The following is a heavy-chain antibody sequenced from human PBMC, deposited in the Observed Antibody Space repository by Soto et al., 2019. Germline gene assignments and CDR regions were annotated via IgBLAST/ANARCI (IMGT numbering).Heavy chain of an antibody. D-gene: IGHD2-21*01. V-gene: IGHV3-33*08. CDR3: SRDHSVYCGGGCSFDY. CDR1: GFTFSSYG. CDR2: IRYDGSSK. J-gene: IGHJ4*03. Sequence: GGSLRLSCAASGFTFSSYGMHWVRQAPGKGLEWVSVIRYDGSSKYYADSVKGRFTISRDNSKNTLYLQMNSLRAEDTAVDYCSRDHSVYCGGGCSFDYWGQGTIVTVSS.